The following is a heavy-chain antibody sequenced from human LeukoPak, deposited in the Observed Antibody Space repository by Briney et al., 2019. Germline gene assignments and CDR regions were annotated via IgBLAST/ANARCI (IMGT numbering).Heavy chain of an antibody. CDR3: AKDRGTSSSAYGMDV. J-gene: IGHJ6*02. D-gene: IGHD6-6*01. Sequence: PGGSLRLSCAASGFTFSSYGMHWVRQAPGKGLEWVALISFDGGNEYHADSVKGRFTISRDNSKNTLYLQMNSLRAEDTAVYYCAKDRGTSSSAYGMDVWGQGTTVTVSS. V-gene: IGHV3-30*18. CDR2: ISFDGGNE. CDR1: GFTFSSYG.